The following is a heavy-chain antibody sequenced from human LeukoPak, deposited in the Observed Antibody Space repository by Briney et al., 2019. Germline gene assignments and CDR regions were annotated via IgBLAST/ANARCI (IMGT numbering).Heavy chain of an antibody. V-gene: IGHV1-2*02. J-gene: IGHJ4*02. CDR3: ASGSSYDSSGRGFDY. Sequence: ASVKVSCKASGYTFTGYYMHWVRQAPGQGLEWMGWINPNSGGTNYQGRVTMTRDTSISTAYMELSRLRFDDTAVYYCASGSSYDSSGRGFDYWGQGTLVTVSS. CDR2: INPNSGGT. CDR1: GYTFTGYY. D-gene: IGHD3-22*01.